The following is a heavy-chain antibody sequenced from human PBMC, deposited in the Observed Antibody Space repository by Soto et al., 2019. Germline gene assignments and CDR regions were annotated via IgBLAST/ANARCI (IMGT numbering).Heavy chain of an antibody. CDR2: IYHSGST. CDR1: GGSISSGGYS. CDR3: AGGMTTVTTLYY. D-gene: IGHD4-4*01. Sequence: QLQLQESGSGLVKPSQTLSLTCAVSGGSISSGGYSWSWIRQPPEKGLEWIGYIYHSGSTYYNPSLKSRVTLSVDRSKNQFSLKLSSETAADTAVYYCAGGMTTVTTLYYWGQGTLVTVSS. J-gene: IGHJ4*02. V-gene: IGHV4-30-2*01.